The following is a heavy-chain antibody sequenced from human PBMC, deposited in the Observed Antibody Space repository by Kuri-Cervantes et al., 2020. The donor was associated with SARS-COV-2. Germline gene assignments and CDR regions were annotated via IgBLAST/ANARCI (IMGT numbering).Heavy chain of an antibody. V-gene: IGHV4-39*01. CDR1: GGSISSSSYY. J-gene: IGHJ4*02. Sequence: SETLSLTCTVSGGSISSSSYYWGWIRQPPGKGLEWIGSIYYSGSTYYNPSLKSRVTISVDTSKNQFSLKLSSVTAADTAVYYCARQAGYSYGSSTPAFDYWAQGTLVTVSS. CDR3: ARQAGYSYGSSTPAFDY. CDR2: IYYSGST. D-gene: IGHD5-18*01.